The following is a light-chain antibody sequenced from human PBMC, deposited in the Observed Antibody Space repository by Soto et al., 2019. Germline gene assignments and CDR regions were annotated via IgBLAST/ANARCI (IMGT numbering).Light chain of an antibody. CDR2: GAS. V-gene: IGKV3-15*01. CDR1: QSVSSN. Sequence: EIVLTQSPATLSVSPGERATLSCRASQSVSSNLAWYQQKPGQAPRLLIYGASTRAPGIPARFSGSGSVTEFTLNISSLQSEDFAVYYCQHYNNLPLTFGGGAKVEIK. CDR3: QHYNNLPLT. J-gene: IGKJ4*01.